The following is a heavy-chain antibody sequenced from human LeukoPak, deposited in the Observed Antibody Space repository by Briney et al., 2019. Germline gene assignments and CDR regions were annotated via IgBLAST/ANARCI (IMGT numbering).Heavy chain of an antibody. CDR2: MNPNSGNT. CDR3: ARHRAEMATITDDAFDI. Sequence: ASVKVSCKASGYTFTSYDINWVRQATGQGLEWMGWMNPNSGNTGYAQKFQGRVTMTRNISISTAYMELSSLRSEDTAVFYCARHRAEMATITDDAFDIWGQRTMVTVSS. CDR1: GYTFTSYD. D-gene: IGHD5-24*01. V-gene: IGHV1-8*01. J-gene: IGHJ3*02.